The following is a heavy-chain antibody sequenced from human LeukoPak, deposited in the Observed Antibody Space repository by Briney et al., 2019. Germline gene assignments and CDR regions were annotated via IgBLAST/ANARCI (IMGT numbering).Heavy chain of an antibody. Sequence: SVKVSCKASGGTFSSYAISWVRQAPGQGLEWMGGIIPIFGTANYAQKFQGRVTITADKSTSTAYMELSSLRAEDTAVYYCARGNEYSSSWYQAGLYYYFDYWGQGTLVTVSS. CDR1: GGTFSSYA. V-gene: IGHV1-69*06. D-gene: IGHD6-13*01. CDR2: IIPIFGTA. J-gene: IGHJ4*02. CDR3: ARGNEYSSSWYQAGLYYYFDY.